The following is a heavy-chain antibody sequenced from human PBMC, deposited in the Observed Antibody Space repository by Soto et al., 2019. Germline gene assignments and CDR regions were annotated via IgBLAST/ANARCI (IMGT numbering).Heavy chain of an antibody. CDR1: GYSFTSYW. D-gene: IGHD5-12*01. CDR2: IYPGDSDT. J-gene: IGHJ6*02. Sequence: GESLKISCKGSGYSFTSYWIGWVRQMPGKGLEWMGIIYPGDSDTRYSPSFQGQVTISADKSISTAYLQWSSLNASDTAMYYCARVRDGYNYYYYGMDVWGQGTTVTVSS. V-gene: IGHV5-51*01. CDR3: ARVRDGYNYYYYGMDV.